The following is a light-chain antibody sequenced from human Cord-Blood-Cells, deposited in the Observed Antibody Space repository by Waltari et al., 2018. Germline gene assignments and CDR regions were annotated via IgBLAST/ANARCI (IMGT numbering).Light chain of an antibody. CDR3: CSYAGSSTWV. CDR1: SSDVWSYNL. V-gene: IGLV2-23*01. Sequence: SALTQPASVSGSPGKSITIPCTGTSSDVWSYNLVSWYQQHPGKAPKLMIYECSKRPSGVSNRFSGSKSGNTASLTISGLQAEDEADYYCCSYAGSSTWVFGGGTKLTVL. J-gene: IGLJ3*02. CDR2: ECS.